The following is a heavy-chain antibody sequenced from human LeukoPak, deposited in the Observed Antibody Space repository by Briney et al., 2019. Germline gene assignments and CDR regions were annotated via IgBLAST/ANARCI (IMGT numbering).Heavy chain of an antibody. Sequence: PSETLSLTCAVYGGSFSGYYWSWIRQPPGKGLEWIGEINHSGSTNYNPSLKSRVTISVDTSKNQFSLKLSSVTAADTAVYYCARDKRYYGTSYYDSHSPDAFDIWGQGTMVTVSS. V-gene: IGHV4-34*01. J-gene: IGHJ3*02. D-gene: IGHD3-22*01. CDR1: GGSFSGYY. CDR2: INHSGST. CDR3: ARDKRYYGTSYYDSHSPDAFDI.